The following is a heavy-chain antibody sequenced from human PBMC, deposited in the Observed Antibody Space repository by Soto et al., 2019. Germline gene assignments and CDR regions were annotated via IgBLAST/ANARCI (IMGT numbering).Heavy chain of an antibody. Sequence: GASVKVSCKASGYTLTSYYMQWVRQAPGQGLEWMGMINPTSDYTNYAQKFQGRVTLTRDTSISTAYMELSRLTSDDTAMYYCARARRGSYRYTEVNYLDYWSQGTLVTVSS. V-gene: IGHV1-2*02. CDR2: INPTSDYT. CDR1: GYTLTSYY. CDR3: ARARRGSYRYTEVNYLDY. D-gene: IGHD3-16*02. J-gene: IGHJ4*02.